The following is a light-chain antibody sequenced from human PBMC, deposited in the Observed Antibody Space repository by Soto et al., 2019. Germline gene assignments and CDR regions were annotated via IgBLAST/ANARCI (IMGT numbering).Light chain of an antibody. V-gene: IGKV1-39*01. CDR3: QQSHSAPRT. CDR2: AAS. Sequence: DIQMIQSPSSLSASVGDRVTITCRASQSITTSLNWYQQKPGKAPQLLISAASSLLSGVPSRFSGSGSGTEFTLTISSLQREDFATYYCQQSHSAPRTFGGGTKV. J-gene: IGKJ4*01. CDR1: QSITTS.